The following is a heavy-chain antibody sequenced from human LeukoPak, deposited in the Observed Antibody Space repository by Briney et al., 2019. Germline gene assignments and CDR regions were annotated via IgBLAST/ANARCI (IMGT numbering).Heavy chain of an antibody. CDR3: ARRTYYYYYMDV. D-gene: IGHD3/OR15-3a*01. J-gene: IGHJ6*03. V-gene: IGHV3-74*01. Sequence: GGSLRLSCAASGFTFSSYWMHWVRQAPGKGLVWVSRINTDGSSTSYADSVKGRFTISRDNAKNTLYLQMNSLRAEDTAVYYCARRTYYYYYMDVWGKGTTVTVPS. CDR1: GFTFSSYW. CDR2: INTDGSST.